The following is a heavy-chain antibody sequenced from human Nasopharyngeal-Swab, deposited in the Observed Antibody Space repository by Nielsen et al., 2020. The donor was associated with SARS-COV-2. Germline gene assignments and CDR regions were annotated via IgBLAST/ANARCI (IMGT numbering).Heavy chain of an antibody. CDR2: INTNTGNP. Sequence: ASVKVSCKASGYTFTSYAMNWVRQAPGQGLEWMGWINTNTGNPTYAQGFTGRFVFSLDTSVSTAYLQISSLKAEDTAVYYCASVIAVADSYYYYGMDVWGQGTTVTVSS. CDR3: ASVIAVADSYYYYGMDV. J-gene: IGHJ6*02. D-gene: IGHD6-13*01. V-gene: IGHV7-4-1*02. CDR1: GYTFTSYA.